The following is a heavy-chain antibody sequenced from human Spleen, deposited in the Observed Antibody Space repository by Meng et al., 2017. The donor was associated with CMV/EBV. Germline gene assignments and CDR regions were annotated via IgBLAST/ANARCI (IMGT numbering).Heavy chain of an antibody. Sequence: ASVKVSCKASGYAFSSYGISWVRQAPGQGLEWLGWVGGCDGDTNYALEFRGRVTMTTDTATNTAYMELRSLRSDDTAVYYCAREAGTYFDYWGQGTLVTVSS. CDR2: VGGCDGDT. CDR3: AREAGTYFDY. V-gene: IGHV1-18*01. D-gene: IGHD1-7*01. CDR1: GYAFSSYG. J-gene: IGHJ4*02.